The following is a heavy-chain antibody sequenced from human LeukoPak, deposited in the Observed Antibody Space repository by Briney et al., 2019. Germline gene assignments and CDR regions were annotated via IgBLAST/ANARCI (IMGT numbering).Heavy chain of an antibody. Sequence: GGSLRLSCAASGFTFSSYAMSWVRQAPGKGLEWVSAISGSGGSTYYADSVKGRFTISRDNSKNTLYLQMNSLRAEDTAVYYCAKDLGILYEDIVVVPAVIRTGFDYWGQGTLVTVSS. CDR2: ISGSGGST. V-gene: IGHV3-23*01. CDR1: GFTFSSYA. D-gene: IGHD2-2*02. CDR3: AKDLGILYEDIVVVPAVIRTGFDY. J-gene: IGHJ4*02.